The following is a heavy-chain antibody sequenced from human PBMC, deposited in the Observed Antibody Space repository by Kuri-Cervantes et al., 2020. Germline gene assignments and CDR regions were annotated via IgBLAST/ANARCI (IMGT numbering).Heavy chain of an antibody. CDR3: AKGHKSDRLSYYYGMDV. J-gene: IGHJ6*02. Sequence: GGSLRLSCAASGFTFSNYAMSWVRQAPGKGLEWVSSISGSGGSTYYADSVKGRFTISRDNSKHTLYLQMNSLGAEDTAVYYCAKGHKSDRLSYYYGMDVWGLGTTVTVSS. D-gene: IGHD3-22*01. CDR2: ISGSGGST. V-gene: IGHV3-23*01. CDR1: GFTFSNYA.